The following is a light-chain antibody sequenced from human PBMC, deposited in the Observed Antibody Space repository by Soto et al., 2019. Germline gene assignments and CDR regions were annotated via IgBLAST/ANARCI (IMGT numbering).Light chain of an antibody. V-gene: IGLV2-23*01. Sequence: QSVLTQPASVSGSPGQSITISCTGSSSDVGNYNVVSWYQQHPGKAPKLMIYEGSKRPSGVSNRFSGSKSGNTASLTISGLQAEDEADYYCCSYAGSDVVFGGGTQLTVL. CDR3: CSYAGSDVV. J-gene: IGLJ2*01. CDR1: SSDVGNYNV. CDR2: EGS.